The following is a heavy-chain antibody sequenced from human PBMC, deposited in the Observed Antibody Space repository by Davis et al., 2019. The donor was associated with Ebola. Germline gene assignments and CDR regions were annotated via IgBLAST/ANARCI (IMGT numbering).Heavy chain of an antibody. CDR3: ARAIVVVPAAMPIDTLLALYYGMDV. V-gene: IGHV4-34*01. CDR1: GGSFSGYY. Sequence: PSETLSLTCAVYGGSFSGYYWSWIRQPPGKGLEWIGEINHSGSTNYNPSLKSRVTISVDTSKNQFSLKLSSVTAADTAVYYCARAIVVVPAAMPIDTLLALYYGMDVWGQGTTVTVSS. CDR2: INHSGST. J-gene: IGHJ6*02. D-gene: IGHD2-2*01.